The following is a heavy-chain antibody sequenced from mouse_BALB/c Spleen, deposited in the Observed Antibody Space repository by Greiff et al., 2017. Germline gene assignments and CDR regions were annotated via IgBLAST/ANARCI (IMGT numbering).Heavy chain of an antibody. CDR2: ISYDGSN. D-gene: IGHD1-1*01. CDR1: GYSITSGYY. CDR3: ALYYGYFDY. V-gene: IGHV3-6*02. Sequence: EVKLVESGPGLVKPSQSLSLTCSVTGYSITSGYYWNWIRQFPGNKLEWMGYISYDGSNNYNPSLKNRISITRDTSKNQFFLKLNSVTTEDTATYYCALYYGYFDYWGQGTTLTVSS. J-gene: IGHJ2*01.